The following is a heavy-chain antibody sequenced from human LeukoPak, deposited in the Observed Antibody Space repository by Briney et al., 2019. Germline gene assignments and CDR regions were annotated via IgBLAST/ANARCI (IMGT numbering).Heavy chain of an antibody. Sequence: GGSLRLSCVVSGFTLSTNAMSWVRQAPGKGLEWISGISGSGASTYYADSVKGRFTISRDDSWNTLYLQMNSLRGDDTAVYYCAKDVGKWESLHFFDYWGQGTLVTVSS. CDR2: ISGSGAST. D-gene: IGHD1-26*01. J-gene: IGHJ4*02. CDR1: GFTLSTNA. V-gene: IGHV3-23*01. CDR3: AKDVGKWESLHFFDY.